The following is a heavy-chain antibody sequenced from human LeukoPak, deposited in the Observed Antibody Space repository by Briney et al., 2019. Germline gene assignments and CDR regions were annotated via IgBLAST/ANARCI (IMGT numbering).Heavy chain of an antibody. CDR3: ARGGGGSFDY. J-gene: IGHJ4*02. CDR1: GFTFSSYW. CDR2: IKQDGSEK. V-gene: IGHV3-7*01. Sequence: PGGSLRLSCADSGFTFSSYWMSWVRKAPGKKLDWVANIKQDGSEKYYVDSVKGRFTISRDNAKNSLYLQMNSLRAEDTAVYYCARGGGGSFDYWGQGTLVTVSS. D-gene: IGHD2-15*01.